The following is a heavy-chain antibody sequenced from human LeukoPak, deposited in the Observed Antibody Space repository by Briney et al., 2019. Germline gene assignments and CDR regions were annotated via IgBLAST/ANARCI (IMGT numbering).Heavy chain of an antibody. D-gene: IGHD3-10*01. Sequence: SETLSLTCTVSVGSISRYYWSLIRQPAGKGLEWIGGSTNQNPSLKSRIAISVDTSKNQFSLKLSSVTAADTAVYYCARHDYSYYIRLWGQGTLVTVSS. J-gene: IGHJ4*02. V-gene: IGHV4-4*07. CDR1: VGSISRYY. CDR2: ST. CDR3: ARHDYSYYIRL.